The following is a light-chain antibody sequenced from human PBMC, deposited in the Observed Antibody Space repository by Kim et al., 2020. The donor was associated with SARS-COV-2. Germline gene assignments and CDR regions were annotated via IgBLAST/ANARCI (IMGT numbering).Light chain of an antibody. CDR3: QHYHNYQWT. Sequence: DIQMTQSPVTLSASVGDTVTITCRASQSISAWLAWYQQKPGKVPKVLIYDASTLEAGVPSRFSGSGFGTEFTLTISSLQPDDFATYYCQHYHNYQWTFGQGTRVDMK. V-gene: IGKV1-5*01. J-gene: IGKJ1*01. CDR1: QSISAW. CDR2: DAS.